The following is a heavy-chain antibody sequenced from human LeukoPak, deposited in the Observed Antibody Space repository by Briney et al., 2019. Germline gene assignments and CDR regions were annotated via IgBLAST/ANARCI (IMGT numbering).Heavy chain of an antibody. Sequence: GGSLRLSCAASGFTVSSNYMSWVRQAPGKGLEWVSSISGRVGPTRRSYGDSVKGRFTVSRDNSKNTLYLHMNSLRAEDTAVYYCVKGLIGSLPGDFWGQGTLVTVSS. D-gene: IGHD2-21*01. V-gene: IGHV3-23*01. J-gene: IGHJ4*02. CDR3: VKGLIGSLPGDF. CDR2: ISGRVGPTRR. CDR1: GFTVSSNY.